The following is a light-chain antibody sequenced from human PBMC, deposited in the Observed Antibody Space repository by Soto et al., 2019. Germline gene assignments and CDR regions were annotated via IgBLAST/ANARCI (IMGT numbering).Light chain of an antibody. Sequence: DIVLPQSPLTLPVTPGETASISCRSSQSLLHSNGYNYLDWYMQKPGQSPQLLSYLGSNRASGVPDRFSGSGAGTEFTLKISRVEAEDVGIYYCLQATHFPWTFGQGTKVDIK. V-gene: IGKV2-28*01. CDR1: QSLLHSNGYNY. CDR2: LGS. CDR3: LQATHFPWT. J-gene: IGKJ1*01.